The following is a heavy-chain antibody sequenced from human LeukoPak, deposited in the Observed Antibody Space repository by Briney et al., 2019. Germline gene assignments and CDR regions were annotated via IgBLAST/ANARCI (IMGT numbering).Heavy chain of an antibody. CDR2: INHSGST. V-gene: IGHV4-34*01. D-gene: IGHD3-3*01. CDR1: GGSFSGYY. J-gene: IGHJ6*03. Sequence: SGTLSLTCAVYGGSFSGYYWSWIRQPPGKGLEWIGEINHSGSTNYNPSLKSRVTISVDTSKNQFSLKLSSVTAADTAVYYCARAPYDFWSGYYYYYYMDVWGKGTTVTVSS. CDR3: ARAPYDFWSGYYYYYYMDV.